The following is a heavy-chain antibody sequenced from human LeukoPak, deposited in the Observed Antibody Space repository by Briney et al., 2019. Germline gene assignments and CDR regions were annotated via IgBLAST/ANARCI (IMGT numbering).Heavy chain of an antibody. J-gene: IGHJ6*02. Sequence: GGSLRLSCAASGFTFSSYSMNWVRQAPGKGLEWVSYISSSSSTIYYADSVKGRFTISRDNPKNSLYLQMNSLRAEDTAVYYCATRYSYGLNYYYYGMDVWGQGTTVTVSS. V-gene: IGHV3-48*04. CDR2: ISSSSSTI. CDR1: GFTFSSYS. D-gene: IGHD5-18*01. CDR3: ATRYSYGLNYYYYGMDV.